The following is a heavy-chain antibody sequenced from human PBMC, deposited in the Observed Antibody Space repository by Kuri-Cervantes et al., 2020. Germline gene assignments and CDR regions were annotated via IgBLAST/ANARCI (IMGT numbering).Heavy chain of an antibody. Sequence: GESLKISCAASGFTFSSYGMHWVRQAPGKGLEWVAVIWYDGSNKYYADSVKGRFTISRDNSKNTLYLQMNSLRAEDTAVYYCAREWFGGIDYWGQGTLVTVSS. V-gene: IGHV3-33*01. CDR1: GFTFSSYG. J-gene: IGHJ4*02. D-gene: IGHD3-10*01. CDR3: AREWFGGIDY. CDR2: IWYDGSNK.